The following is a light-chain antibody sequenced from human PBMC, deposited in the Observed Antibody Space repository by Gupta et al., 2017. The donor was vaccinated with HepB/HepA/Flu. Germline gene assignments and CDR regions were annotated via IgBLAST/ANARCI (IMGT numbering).Light chain of an antibody. CDR2: DAS. CDR3: QQRNSCPFT. Sequence: IVMPQSPATLSLSPGDRASLSCRASQNINNYLAWYQQKLGQAPRLLIYDASKGETGIPSRFSGSGFGTDFTLTISSLQPEDFAGYYCQQRNSCPFTFGHGTKVDIK. V-gene: IGKV3-11*01. J-gene: IGKJ3*01. CDR1: QNINNY.